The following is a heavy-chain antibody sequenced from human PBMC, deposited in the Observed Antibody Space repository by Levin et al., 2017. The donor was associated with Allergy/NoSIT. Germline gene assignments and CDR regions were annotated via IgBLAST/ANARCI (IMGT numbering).Heavy chain of an antibody. V-gene: IGHV3-48*01. CDR1: GFTFSSYG. Sequence: QPGGSLRLSCAASGFTFSSYGMNWVRQAPGKGLEWVSYISSSSSTIYYADSVKGRFTISRDNAKNSLYLQMNSLRAEDTAVYYCARAGWGVVVPAAPEDYWGQGTLVTVSS. J-gene: IGHJ4*02. D-gene: IGHD2-2*01. CDR3: ARAGWGVVVPAAPEDY. CDR2: ISSSSSTI.